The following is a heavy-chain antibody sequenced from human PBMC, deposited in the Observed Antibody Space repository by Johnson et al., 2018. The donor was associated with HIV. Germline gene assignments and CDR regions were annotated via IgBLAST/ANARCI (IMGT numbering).Heavy chain of an antibody. J-gene: IGHJ3*02. Sequence: VQLVESGGVVVQPGGSLRLSCAASGFTFDDHGMNWVRQVPGKGLEWVSGINWNGGSTGYADSVKGRFTISRDNSKNTLYLQMNSLRAEDTAVYYCAKDPRHGGDAFDIWGQGTMVTVSS. CDR1: GFTFDDHG. CDR2: INWNGGST. V-gene: IGHV3-20*04. CDR3: AKDPRHGGDAFDI. D-gene: IGHD3-10*01.